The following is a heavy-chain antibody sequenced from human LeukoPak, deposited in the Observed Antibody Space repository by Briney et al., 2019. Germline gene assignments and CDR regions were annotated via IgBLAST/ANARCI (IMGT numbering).Heavy chain of an antibody. Sequence: GASVEVSCKASGYTFNSCGIRWVRQAPGQGLEWMGWISYYNGNTNYAQKPQGRVTMTTDTSTSTAYMELRSLRSDDTAVYYCARDLVDTMVRGVNWFDPWGQGTLVTVSS. CDR3: ARDLVDTMVRGVNWFDP. CDR1: GYTFNSCG. V-gene: IGHV1-18*04. D-gene: IGHD3-10*01. J-gene: IGHJ5*02. CDR2: ISYYNGNT.